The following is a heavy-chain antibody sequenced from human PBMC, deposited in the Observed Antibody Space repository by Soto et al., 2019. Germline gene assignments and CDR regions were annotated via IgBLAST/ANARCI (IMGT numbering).Heavy chain of an antibody. CDR3: ARRVAGSGLDL. CDR1: VDSVCSNPVA. D-gene: IGHD6-19*01. V-gene: IGHV6-1*01. CDR2: TYYRSNWRH. Sequence: SHTLSLTCALSVDSVCSNPVAPYRIRSSPSRGLEWLGRTYYRSNWRHDYAVSVKSRITVNPDTSKNHFSLQLNSVTPDVSAVYDGARRVAGSGLDLWRQGTLDTVTS. J-gene: IGHJ5*02.